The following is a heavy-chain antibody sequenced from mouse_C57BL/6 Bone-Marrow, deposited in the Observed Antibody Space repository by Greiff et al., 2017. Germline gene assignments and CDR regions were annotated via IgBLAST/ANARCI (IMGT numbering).Heavy chain of an antibody. CDR2: SRNKANDYTT. J-gene: IGHJ4*01. Sequence: EVHLVESGGGLVQSGRSLRLSCATSGFTFSDFYMEWVRQAPGKGLEWIAASRNKANDYTTEYSASVKGRFIVSRDTSQSILYLQMNALRAEDTAIYYCARDGLNAMDYWGQGTSVTVSS. CDR1: GFTFSDFY. V-gene: IGHV7-1*01. CDR3: ARDGLNAMDY.